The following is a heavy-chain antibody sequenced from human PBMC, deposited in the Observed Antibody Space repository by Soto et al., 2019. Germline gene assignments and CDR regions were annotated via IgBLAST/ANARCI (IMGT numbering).Heavy chain of an antibody. D-gene: IGHD2-2*01. Sequence: GGSLRLSCAASGFTFSSYGMHWVRQAPGKGLEWVAVISYDGSNKYYADSVKGRFTISRDNSKNTLYLQMNSLRAEDTAVYYCAAQYCSSTSCWFDPWGQGTLVTVSS. V-gene: IGHV3-30*03. CDR3: AAQYCSSTSCWFDP. J-gene: IGHJ5*02. CDR2: ISYDGSNK. CDR1: GFTFSSYG.